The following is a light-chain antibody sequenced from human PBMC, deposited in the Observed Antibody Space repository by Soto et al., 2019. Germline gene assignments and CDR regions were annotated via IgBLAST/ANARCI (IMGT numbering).Light chain of an antibody. J-gene: IGKJ2*02. Sequence: DIQMTQSPSTLSASVGDRVTITCRASQSISSWLAWYQQKPGKAPKLLIYDASSLESGVPSRFSGSGSGTEFTLTISSLQPDDFATYYYQQYNSYSSTFGQGTKLEIK. CDR3: QQYNSYSST. V-gene: IGKV1-5*01. CDR2: DAS. CDR1: QSISSW.